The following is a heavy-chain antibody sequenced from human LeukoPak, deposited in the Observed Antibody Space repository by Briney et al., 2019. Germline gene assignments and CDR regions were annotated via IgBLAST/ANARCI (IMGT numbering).Heavy chain of an antibody. D-gene: IGHD3-3*01. J-gene: IGHJ4*02. V-gene: IGHV1-69*05. CDR1: GGTLSKYP. Sequence: AVNVSCQACGGTLSKYPISWVGQAAGQGLEGVGGIIPIFGTANYAQKLQGRVTITTDTSTSTAYMELRSLRSDDTAVYYCARVGFGVVTFDYWGQGTLVTVSS. CDR3: ARVGFGVVTFDY. CDR2: IIPIFGTA.